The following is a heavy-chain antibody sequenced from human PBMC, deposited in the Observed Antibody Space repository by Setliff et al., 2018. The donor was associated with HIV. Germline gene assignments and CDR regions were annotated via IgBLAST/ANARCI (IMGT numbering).Heavy chain of an antibody. D-gene: IGHD3-9*01. V-gene: IGHV4-34*01. Sequence: PSETLSLTCAVYGGSFSGYYWSWIRQPPVKVLEWIGEINHSGSTNYNPSLKSLVTISVDTSKNQFYLKLSSVTAADTSVYYCARGVCAKISVLTGYYNTGDYYYFMDVWGKGTTVTVSS. J-gene: IGHJ6*03. CDR2: INHSGST. CDR1: GGSFSGYY. CDR3: ARGVCAKISVLTGYYNTGDYYYFMDV.